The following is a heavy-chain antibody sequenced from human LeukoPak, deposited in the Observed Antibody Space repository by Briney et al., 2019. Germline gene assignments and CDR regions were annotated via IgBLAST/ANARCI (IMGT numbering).Heavy chain of an antibody. Sequence: GGSLRLSCAASGFTFSSYALHWVRQAPGKGLEWVAVISYDGSNKYYADSVKGRFTISRDNSKNTLYLQMNSLRAEDTAVYYCARSAWAGIAAAGNPGNFDYWGQGTLVTVSS. V-gene: IGHV3-30-3*01. CDR2: ISYDGSNK. CDR1: GFTFSSYA. J-gene: IGHJ4*02. CDR3: ARSAWAGIAAAGNPGNFDY. D-gene: IGHD6-13*01.